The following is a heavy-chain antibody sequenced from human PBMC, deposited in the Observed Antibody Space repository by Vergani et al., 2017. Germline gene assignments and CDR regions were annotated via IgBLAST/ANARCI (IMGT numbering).Heavy chain of an antibody. V-gene: IGHV3-30*02. CDR1: GFTFSTYA. Sequence: VQLLESGGNLVQPGGSLRLSCAASGFTFSTYAMHWVRQAPGKGLEWVAFIQKDGIDKFYADSVRGRFTISRDISKNTLYLEMNSLSAEDTALYHCVKDHPVFDEWGRGTLVSVS. CDR2: IQKDGIDK. J-gene: IGHJ4*02. CDR3: VKDHPVFDE.